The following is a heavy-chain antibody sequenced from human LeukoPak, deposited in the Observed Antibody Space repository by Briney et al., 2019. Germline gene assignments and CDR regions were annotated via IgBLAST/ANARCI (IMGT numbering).Heavy chain of an antibody. CDR1: GFAFRDYW. CDR2: INLGGSVI. V-gene: IGHV3-7*01. CDR3: ARGLDYFDY. Sequence: GGSLRLSCAASGFAFRDYWMNWVRQAPGKGLEWVANINLGGSVILYVDSVKGRFTASRDNAENSVSLQMNSLRAEDTAVYYCARGLDYFDYWGQGTLVTVSS. D-gene: IGHD3-22*01. J-gene: IGHJ4*02.